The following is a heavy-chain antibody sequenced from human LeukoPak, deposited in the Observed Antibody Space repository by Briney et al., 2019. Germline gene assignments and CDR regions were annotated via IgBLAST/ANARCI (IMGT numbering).Heavy chain of an antibody. V-gene: IGHV1-18*01. CDR1: GYTFTSYG. Sequence: GASVKVSCKASGYTFTSYGISWVRQAPGQGLEWMGWISAYNGNTNYAQKLQGRVTMTTDTSTSTAYMELRSLRSDDTAVYYCARDLGWRHYYYYGMDVWGQGTTVTVSS. J-gene: IGHJ6*02. CDR2: ISAYNGNT. D-gene: IGHD2-15*01. CDR3: ARDLGWRHYYYYGMDV.